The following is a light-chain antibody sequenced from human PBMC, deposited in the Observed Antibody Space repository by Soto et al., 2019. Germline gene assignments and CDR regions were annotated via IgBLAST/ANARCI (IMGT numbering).Light chain of an antibody. CDR3: QQCHYLIT. V-gene: IGKV1-33*01. J-gene: IGKJ4*01. CDR2: SAS. CDR1: QDISKS. Sequence: DIQMTQSPSSLSASVGDRVTITCQASQDISKSVNWYQQKLGKVPKLLIYSASNLETGVPSRFSGSGSGTDFTFTISSLQPEDVATYYCQQCHYLITFGGGTKVDIK.